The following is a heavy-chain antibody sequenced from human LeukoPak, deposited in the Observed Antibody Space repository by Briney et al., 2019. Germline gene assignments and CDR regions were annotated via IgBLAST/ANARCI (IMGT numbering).Heavy chain of an antibody. J-gene: IGHJ4*02. Sequence: SVKVSCKASGGTFSSYAISWVRQAPGQGLEWMGGIIPIFGTANYAQEFQGRVTITTDESTSTAYMELSSLRSEDTAVYYCAREGDGYNGVFDYWGQGTLVTVSS. CDR3: AREGDGYNGVFDY. D-gene: IGHD5-24*01. CDR1: GGTFSSYA. V-gene: IGHV1-69*05. CDR2: IIPIFGTA.